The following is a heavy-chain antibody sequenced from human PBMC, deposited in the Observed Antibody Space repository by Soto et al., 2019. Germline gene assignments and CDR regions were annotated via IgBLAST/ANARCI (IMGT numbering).Heavy chain of an antibody. CDR1: RGIFRVAA. V-gene: IGHV1-69*01. CDR3: AAGRLPATDPYYYQGLDA. J-gene: IGHJ6*04. D-gene: IGHD2-2*01. Sequence: SVTVSFTPCRGIFRVAAVILVRLPPAQGVEWMGGIIPIFGTANYAQKFQGRVTITADESTSTAYMELSSLRSEDTAVYYCAAGRLPATDPYYYQGLDARGEGPTVSVSA. CDR2: IIPIFGTA.